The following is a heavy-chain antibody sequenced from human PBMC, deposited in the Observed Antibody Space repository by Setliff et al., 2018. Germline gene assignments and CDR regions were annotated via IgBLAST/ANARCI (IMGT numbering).Heavy chain of an antibody. CDR1: GFTFNNYW. CDR2: IKQDGSER. CDR3: AKDARRSWYFFDY. V-gene: IGHV3-7*01. Sequence: GGSLRLSCAASGFTFNNYWMNWVRQAPGKGREWVANIKQDGSERFYMDSMKGRFTISRDNAKNSLYLQMNSLRAEDTAVYFCAKDARRSWYFFDYWGQGALVTVSS. J-gene: IGHJ4*02. D-gene: IGHD6-13*01.